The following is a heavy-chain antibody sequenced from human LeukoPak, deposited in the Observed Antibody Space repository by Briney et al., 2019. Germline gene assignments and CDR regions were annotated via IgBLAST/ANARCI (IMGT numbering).Heavy chain of an antibody. CDR3: ARSYRRGFWFDP. J-gene: IGHJ5*02. CDR2: IYYSGST. V-gene: IGHV4-61*01. D-gene: IGHD1-26*01. Sequence: PSETLSLTCTVSGGSVSSGSYYWSWIRQPPGKGLEWIGYIYYSGSTNYNPSLKSRVTISVDTSKNQFSLKLSSVTAADTAVYYCARSYRRGFWFDPWGQGTLVTVSS. CDR1: GGSVSSGSYY.